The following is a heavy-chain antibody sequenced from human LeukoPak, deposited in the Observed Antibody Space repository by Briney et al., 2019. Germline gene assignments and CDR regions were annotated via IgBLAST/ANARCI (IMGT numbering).Heavy chain of an antibody. Sequence: PGGSLRLSCAASGFDLNTYEMNWVRQAPGKGLEWIADITISGHTKNCADSVKGRFTISRDNAGPSLSLQMNSLRVEDTGVYYCARGDPHADLWGQGTLVTVSS. CDR1: GFDLNTYE. CDR3: ARGDPHADL. V-gene: IGHV3-48*03. J-gene: IGHJ5*02. CDR2: ITISGHTK.